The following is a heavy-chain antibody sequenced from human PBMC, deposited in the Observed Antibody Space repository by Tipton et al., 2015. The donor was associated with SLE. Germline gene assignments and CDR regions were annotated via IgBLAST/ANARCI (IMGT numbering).Heavy chain of an antibody. CDR1: GGSVSSGDYY. J-gene: IGHJ5*02. V-gene: IGHV4-30-4*01. CDR2: IYYSGST. D-gene: IGHD6-19*01. Sequence: TLSLTCTVSGGSVSSGDYYWSWIRQPPGKGLEWIGYIYYSGSTYYNPSLKSRVTISVDTSKNQFSLKLSSATAADTAVYYCARDRWGRYSSGWNWFDPWGQGTLVTVSS. CDR3: ARDRWGRYSSGWNWFDP.